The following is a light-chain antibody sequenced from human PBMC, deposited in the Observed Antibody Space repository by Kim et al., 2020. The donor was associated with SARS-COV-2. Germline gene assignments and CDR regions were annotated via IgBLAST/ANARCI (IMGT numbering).Light chain of an antibody. Sequence: SSELTQDPAVSVALGQTVRITCQGDSLRTYYATWYQQQPGQAPKVVIYGKDNRPSGVPDRFSGSSSGNTAYLTITGTQAGDEADYYCKSRDSNDYVVFG. CDR3: KSRDSNDYVV. V-gene: IGLV3-19*01. CDR2: GKD. CDR1: SLRTYY. J-gene: IGLJ2*01.